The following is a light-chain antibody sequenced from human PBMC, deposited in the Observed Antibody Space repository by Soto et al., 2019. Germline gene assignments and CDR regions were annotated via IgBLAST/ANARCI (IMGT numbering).Light chain of an antibody. Sequence: EIVLTQFPGTLSLSPGERATLSCRASQSVSSFLAWYRQKPGQAPRLLIYGTSSRATGIPDRFSGSGSGTDFTLTISRLEPEDFAVYYCQQYGSSPFTFGPGTRLEIK. J-gene: IGKJ5*01. CDR3: QQYGSSPFT. CDR1: QSVSSF. CDR2: GTS. V-gene: IGKV3-20*01.